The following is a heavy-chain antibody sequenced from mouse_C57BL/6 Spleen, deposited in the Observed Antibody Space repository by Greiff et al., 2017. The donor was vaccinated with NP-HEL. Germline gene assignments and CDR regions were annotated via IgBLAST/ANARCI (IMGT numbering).Heavy chain of an antibody. D-gene: IGHD2-3*01. CDR2: INPSNGGT. CDR1: GYTFTSYW. Sequence: QVQLQQSGTELVKPGASVKLSCKASGYTFTSYWMHWVKQRPGQGLEWIGNINPSNGGTNYNEKFKSKATLTVDKTSSTAYMQLSSLTYEDSAVYYCARYDGNIYYAMDYWGQGTSVTVSS. J-gene: IGHJ4*01. CDR3: ARYDGNIYYAMDY. V-gene: IGHV1-53*01.